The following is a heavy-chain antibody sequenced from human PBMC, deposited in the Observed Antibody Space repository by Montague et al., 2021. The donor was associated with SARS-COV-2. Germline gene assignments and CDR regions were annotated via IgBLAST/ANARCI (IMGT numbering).Heavy chain of an antibody. CDR3: ARGLGYTSMFRFFDY. J-gene: IGHJ4*01. Sequence: SETLSLTCAISGGSASGYYWAWIRQHPGKGLEWIGYMYYTGTSNYNPSLKSRVSMSIDTSKNHFSLNLTSVAAADTGVYYCARGLGYTSMFRFFDYWGHGAQVTVSS. CDR1: GGSASGYY. CDR2: MYYTGTS. D-gene: IGHD2-2*02. V-gene: IGHV4-59*02.